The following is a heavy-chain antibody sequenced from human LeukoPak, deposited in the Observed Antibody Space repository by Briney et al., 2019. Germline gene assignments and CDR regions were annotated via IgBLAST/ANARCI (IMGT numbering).Heavy chain of an antibody. D-gene: IGHD3-22*01. CDR1: GFPFSSYW. Sequence: QPGGSLRLSCAASGFPFSSYWMHWVRQAPGKGLVWVSRIKSDGSTNYADSVKGRFTISRDNAKNTLSLQLNSLRAEDRGVYYCARAPSEIGGYYPEYFRHWGQGTLVTVSS. J-gene: IGHJ1*01. V-gene: IGHV3-74*01. CDR3: ARAPSEIGGYYPEYFRH. CDR2: IKSDGST.